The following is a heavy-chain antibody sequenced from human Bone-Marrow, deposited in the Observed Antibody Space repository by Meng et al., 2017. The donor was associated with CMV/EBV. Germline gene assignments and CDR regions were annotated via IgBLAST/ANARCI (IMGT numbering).Heavy chain of an antibody. CDR1: GFTFSSYS. V-gene: IGHV3-21*01. Sequence: GGSLRLSCAASGFTFSSYSMNWVRQAPGKGLEWVSDISSSGSCISYADSLKGRLTISRDNAKDSLSLQMNSLRAEDTAVYYFARPLDTTVGRGSFGYWGQGTLVTVSS. CDR3: ARPLDTTVGRGSFGY. D-gene: IGHD5-18*01. J-gene: IGHJ4*02. CDR2: ISSSGSCI.